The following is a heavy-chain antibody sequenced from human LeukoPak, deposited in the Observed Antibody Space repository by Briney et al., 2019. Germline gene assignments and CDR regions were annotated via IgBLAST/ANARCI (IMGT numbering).Heavy chain of an antibody. V-gene: IGHV4-61*01. J-gene: IGHJ4*02. CDR2: MYYSGST. CDR3: ARVAAGTGPDY. Sequence: SETLSLTCTVSGGSVSSGSYYWSWIRQPPGQGLEWIGFMYYSGSTTYNPSLKSRVTISVDTSKNQFSLKLSSVTAADTAMYYCARVAAGTGPDYWGQGTLVTVSS. CDR1: GGSVSSGSYY. D-gene: IGHD6-13*01.